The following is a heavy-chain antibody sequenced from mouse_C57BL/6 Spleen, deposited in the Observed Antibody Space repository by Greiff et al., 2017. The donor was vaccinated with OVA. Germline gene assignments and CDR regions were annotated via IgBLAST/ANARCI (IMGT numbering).Heavy chain of an antibody. CDR1: GYTFTSYW. Sequence: QVQLQQPGAELVKPGASVKLSCKASGYTFTSYWMRWVKQRPGQGLEWIGEIDPSDSYTNYNQKFKGKATLTVDTSSSTAYMQLSSLTSEDSAVYYCARDDPFAYWGQGTLVTVSA. V-gene: IGHV1-50*01. CDR3: ARDDPFAY. CDR2: IDPSDSYT. J-gene: IGHJ3*01.